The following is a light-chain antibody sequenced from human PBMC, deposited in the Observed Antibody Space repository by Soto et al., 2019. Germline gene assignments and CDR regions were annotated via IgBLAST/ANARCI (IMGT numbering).Light chain of an antibody. CDR3: QQDSPSSRT. Sequence: TRSPATLSASGGDRVNSAGQASQSVSNWLAWYQQKTGKAPNRLIYDASSLDSGVPSNVSGRRSGPELTTNISSLQPDDDDAESFQQDSPSSRTFGQGTKLDIK. CDR1: QSVSNW. V-gene: IGKV1-5*01. J-gene: IGKJ1*01. CDR2: DAS.